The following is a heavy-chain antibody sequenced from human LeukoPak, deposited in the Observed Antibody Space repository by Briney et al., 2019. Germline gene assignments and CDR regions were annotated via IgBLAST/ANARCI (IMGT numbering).Heavy chain of an antibody. CDR1: GYTFTSYG. CDR3: ARTVDSTGFNFFDP. J-gene: IGHJ5*02. Sequence: ASVKVSCKASGYTFTSYGISWVRQAPGQGLEWMGWISAYNGNTNYAQKLQGRVTMTTDTSTSTAYMELRSLRSDDTAVYYCARTVDSTGFNFFDPWGQGTLVTVSS. CDR2: ISAYNGNT. D-gene: IGHD2-15*01. V-gene: IGHV1-18*01.